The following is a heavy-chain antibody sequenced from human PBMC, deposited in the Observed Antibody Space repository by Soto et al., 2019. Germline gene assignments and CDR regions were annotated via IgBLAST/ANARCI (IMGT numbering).Heavy chain of an antibody. V-gene: IGHV1-18*01. Sequence: ASVKVSCKASGYTFTSYGISWVRQAPGQGLEWMGWISAYNGNTNYAQKLQGRVTMTTDTSTSTAYMELRSLRSDDTAVYYCARDAGGITIFGVVMWGLHIPLHTYYYGMDVWG. D-gene: IGHD3-3*01. CDR3: ARDAGGITIFGVVMWGLHIPLHTYYYGMDV. J-gene: IGHJ6*02. CDR1: GYTFTSYG. CDR2: ISAYNGNT.